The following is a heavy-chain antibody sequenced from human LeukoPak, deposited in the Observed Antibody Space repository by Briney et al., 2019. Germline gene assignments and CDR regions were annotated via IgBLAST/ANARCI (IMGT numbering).Heavy chain of an antibody. D-gene: IGHD3-10*01. CDR1: GFTFGRHA. CDR2: IRFSGEST. J-gene: IGHJ4*02. Sequence: GGSLRLSCAAPGFTFGRHAMNWVRQAPGKGLEWVSAIRFSGESTYYADSVKGRFTISRDNSKNTLYLQMDSLRAEDTAVYYCAKDVGTSGNYSPSDYWGQGTLVTVSS. V-gene: IGHV3-23*01. CDR3: AKDVGTSGNYSPSDY.